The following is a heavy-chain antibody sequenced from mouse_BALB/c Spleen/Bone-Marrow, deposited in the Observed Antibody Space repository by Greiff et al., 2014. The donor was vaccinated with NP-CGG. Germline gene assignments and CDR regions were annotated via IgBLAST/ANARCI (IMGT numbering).Heavy chain of an antibody. Sequence: QVQLQQSGAELVKPGASVKTSCKASGYTFTSYWMHWVKQRPGHGLEWIGLIDPSDSYTSYNQNFKGKATLTVDTSSNTAYMQLSSLTSEDSAVYYCSREDGNHYFDYWGQGTLSQSPQ. CDR1: GYTFTSYW. J-gene: IGHJ2*01. D-gene: IGHD2-3*01. V-gene: IGHV1S127*01. CDR2: IDPSDSYT. CDR3: SREDGNHYFDY.